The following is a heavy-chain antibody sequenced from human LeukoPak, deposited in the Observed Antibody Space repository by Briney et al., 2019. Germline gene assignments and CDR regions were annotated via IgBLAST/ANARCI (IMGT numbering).Heavy chain of an antibody. CDR3: AKGHDSSGYSQTFFDY. CDR1: GFTFSSYY. CDR2: ISGSGDST. J-gene: IGHJ4*02. Sequence: GGSLRLSCAASGFTFSSYYMSWVRQAPGKGLEWVSVISGSGDSTYYADSVEGRFTISRDNSKNTLYLQMNSLRAEDTAVYYCAKGHDSSGYSQTFFDYWGRGTLVTVSS. V-gene: IGHV3-23*01. D-gene: IGHD3-22*01.